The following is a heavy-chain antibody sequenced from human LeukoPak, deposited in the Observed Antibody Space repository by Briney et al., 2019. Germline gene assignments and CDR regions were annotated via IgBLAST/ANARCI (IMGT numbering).Heavy chain of an antibody. CDR2: VYSTGHT. CDR3: AKHRFGKPHFDY. J-gene: IGHJ4*01. CDR1: DDSISTYY. D-gene: IGHD3-16*01. Sequence: SETLSLTCSVSDDSISTYYWSWLRQPQGKRPEWMGFVYSTGHTNYNPSLKSRVTMSLDTSKKQVSLELNSVTAADTAVYCCAKHRFGKPHFDYWGQGSLVTVAS. V-gene: IGHV4-59*08.